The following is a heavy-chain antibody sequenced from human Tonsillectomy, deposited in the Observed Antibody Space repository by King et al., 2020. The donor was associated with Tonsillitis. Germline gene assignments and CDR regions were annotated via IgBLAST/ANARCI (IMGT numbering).Heavy chain of an antibody. CDR2: IYYSGST. CDR1: AGSISSYY. CDR3: ARRRSMDV. V-gene: IGHV4-59*08. Sequence: MQLQESGPGLVKPSETLSLTCTVSAGSISSYYWSWIRQPPGKGLEWIGYIYYSGSTNYNPSLKSRVTISVETSKNQFSLKLSSVTAADTAVYYCARRRSMDVWGKGTTVTVSS. J-gene: IGHJ6*03.